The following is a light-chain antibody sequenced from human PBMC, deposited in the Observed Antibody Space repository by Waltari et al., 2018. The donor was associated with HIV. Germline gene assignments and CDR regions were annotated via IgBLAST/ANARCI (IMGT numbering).Light chain of an antibody. CDR1: QNIGTY. CDR2: AAS. Sequence: DIQMTQSPPSLSASVGDRVTITCRASQNIGTYLNWYQHKSGTPPQLLIFAASSLHSGVPSRFTASVSGTDFIFTITSMHPDDLATYYCQQSYSTPPTFGQGTQLELK. V-gene: IGKV1-39*01. J-gene: IGKJ2*01. CDR3: QQSYSTPPT.